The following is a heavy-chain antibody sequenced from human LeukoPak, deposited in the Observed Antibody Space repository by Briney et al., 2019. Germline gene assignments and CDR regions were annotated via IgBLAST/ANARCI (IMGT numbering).Heavy chain of an antibody. CDR1: GYTLTSYD. J-gene: IGHJ4*02. CDR2: MNPNSGNT. D-gene: IGHD6-19*01. Sequence: ASVKVSCKASGYTLTSYDINWVRQATGQGLEWMGWMNPNSGNTGYAQKFQGRVTMTRNTSISTAYMELSSLRSEDTAVYYCARGGYSSGWCGGNFDYWGQGTLVTVSS. CDR3: ARGGYSSGWCGGNFDY. V-gene: IGHV1-8*01.